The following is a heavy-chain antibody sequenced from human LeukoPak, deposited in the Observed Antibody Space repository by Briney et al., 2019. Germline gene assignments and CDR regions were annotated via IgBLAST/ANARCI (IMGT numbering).Heavy chain of an antibody. Sequence: GEPLKISCKGSGYSFTSYWIGWVRQMPGKGLEWIGIFYPGDSDTRYSTSFQGQVTISADKSISTAYLQWSSLKASDTAMYYCARQSDGYNPFDYWGQGTLVTVSS. J-gene: IGHJ4*02. V-gene: IGHV5-51*01. CDR2: FYPGDSDT. CDR1: GYSFTSYW. D-gene: IGHD5-24*01. CDR3: ARQSDGYNPFDY.